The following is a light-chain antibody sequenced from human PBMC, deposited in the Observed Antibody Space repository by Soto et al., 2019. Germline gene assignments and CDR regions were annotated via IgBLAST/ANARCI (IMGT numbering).Light chain of an antibody. CDR2: GAS. CDR3: QQTSSFPLT. J-gene: IGKJ4*01. CDR1: QGISNW. V-gene: IGKV1-12*01. Sequence: IQMTQSPSSVSASVGDSVTITCRASQGISNWLVWYQQKPGKAPNLLIYGASTLQSGVSSRFSGTGSGTDFTLTITNLQPEDFAIYFCQQTSSFPLTFGGGTKVEV.